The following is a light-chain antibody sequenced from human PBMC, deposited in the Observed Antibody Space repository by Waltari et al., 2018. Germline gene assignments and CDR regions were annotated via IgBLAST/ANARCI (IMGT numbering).Light chain of an antibody. CDR3: SSYAGSNSLGI. V-gene: IGLV2-14*03. Sequence: QSALTQPASVSGSPGPSITISCTGTSSDLGAYKYVPWYQQHPGKAPRLILYDVSSRPSGVPNRFSGSKSGNTASLTISGLQADDDADYYCSSYAGSNSLGIFGAGTKLTVL. J-gene: IGLJ2*01. CDR2: DVS. CDR1: SSDLGAYKY.